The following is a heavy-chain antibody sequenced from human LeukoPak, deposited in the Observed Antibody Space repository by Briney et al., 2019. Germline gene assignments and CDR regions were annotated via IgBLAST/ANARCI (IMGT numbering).Heavy chain of an antibody. CDR1: GYTFSSYA. V-gene: IGHV1-69*13. J-gene: IGHJ4*02. CDR2: IIPIFDTG. D-gene: IGHD3-22*01. CDR3: ARTYYYDSSGYYFDY. Sequence: SVKVSCKASGYTFSSYAISWVRQAPGQGLEWMGGIIPIFDTGNYAQKFQGRLTITADESTSTAYMELSSLRSEDTAVYYCARTYYYDSSGYYFDYWGQGTLVAVSS.